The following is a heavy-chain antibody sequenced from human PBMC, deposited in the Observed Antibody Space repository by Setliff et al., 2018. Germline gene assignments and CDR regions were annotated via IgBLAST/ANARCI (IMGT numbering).Heavy chain of an antibody. V-gene: IGHV3-7*01. J-gene: IGHJ6*02. CDR3: ARDGGMGMVKGYYYGLDA. D-gene: IGHD5-18*01. Sequence: GGSLRLSCAASGFTFSSYWMSWVRQVPGKGLEWVANTKEDGSEKYYVDAVKGRFTISRDNAKNSLYLQMNSLRVEDTAVYYCARDGGMGMVKGYYYGLDAWGPGTSVTVSS. CDR1: GFTFSSYW. CDR2: TKEDGSEK.